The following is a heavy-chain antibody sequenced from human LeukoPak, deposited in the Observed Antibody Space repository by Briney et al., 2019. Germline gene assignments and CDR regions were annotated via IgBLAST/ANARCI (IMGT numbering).Heavy chain of an antibody. V-gene: IGHV4-59*01. CDR3: ARGSAYYDILTGYYKFGHYYCYYMDV. Sequence: PSETLSLTCTVSGGSISSYYRSWIRQPPGKGLEWIGYIYYSGSTNYNPSLKSRVTISVDTSKNQFSLKLSSVTAADTAVYYCARGSAYYDILTGYYKFGHYYCYYMDVWGKGTTVTVSS. CDR2: IYYSGST. D-gene: IGHD3-9*01. CDR1: GGSISSYY. J-gene: IGHJ6*03.